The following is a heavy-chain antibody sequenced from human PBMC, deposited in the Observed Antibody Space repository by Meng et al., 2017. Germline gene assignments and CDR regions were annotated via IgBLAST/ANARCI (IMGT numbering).Heavy chain of an antibody. CDR3: ARQPGGSYDILTGYSTYNWFDP. J-gene: IGHJ5*02. V-gene: IGHV1-69*06. Sequence: SVKVSCKASGGTFSSYAISWVRQAPGQGLEGMGGIIPIFGTANYAQKFQGRVTITADKSTSTAYMELSSLRSEDTAVYYCARQPGGSYDILTGYSTYNWFDPWGQGTLVTVSS. D-gene: IGHD3-9*01. CDR2: IIPIFGTA. CDR1: GGTFSSYA.